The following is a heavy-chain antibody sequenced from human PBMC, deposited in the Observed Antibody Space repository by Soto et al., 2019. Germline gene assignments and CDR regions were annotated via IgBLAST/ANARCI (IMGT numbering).Heavy chain of an antibody. CDR2: IDPSDSYT. Sequence: ESLKLSCKGSGYSFTSYWISWVRQMPGKGLEWMGRIDPSDSYTNYSPSFQGHVTISADKSSSTAYLQWSSLKASDTAMYYWARRIAAAGTYYYYGRDVGGQGTTVTVSS. CDR3: ARRIAAAGTYYYYGRDV. D-gene: IGHD6-13*01. CDR1: GYSFTSYW. J-gene: IGHJ6*02. V-gene: IGHV5-10-1*01.